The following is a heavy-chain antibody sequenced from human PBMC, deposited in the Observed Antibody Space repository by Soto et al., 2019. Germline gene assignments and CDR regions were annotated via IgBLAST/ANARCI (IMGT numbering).Heavy chain of an antibody. CDR3: ARDRLVPYGYGMDV. CDR1: GFTFRSYG. Sequence: QMQLVESGGGVVQPGRSLRLSCAASGFTFRSYGIHWVRQAPGKGLEWVALIWFDGSKKYYVDSVMGRFAVSRDNSKNTLYLQMNSLRVEDTAVYYCARDRLVPYGYGMDVWGQGTTVTVSS. V-gene: IGHV3-33*01. CDR2: IWFDGSKK. J-gene: IGHJ6*02. D-gene: IGHD2-2*01.